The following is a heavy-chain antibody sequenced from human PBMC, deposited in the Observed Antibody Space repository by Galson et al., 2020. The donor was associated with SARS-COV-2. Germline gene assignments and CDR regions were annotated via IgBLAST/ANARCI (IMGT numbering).Heavy chain of an antibody. Sequence: SETLSLTCAVYGGSFSGYYWSWIRQPPGKGLEWIGEINHSGSTNYNPSLKSRVTISVDTSKNQFSLKLSSVTAADTAVYYCARGEGGTMVRGAFYYYYGMDVWGQGTTVTVSS. J-gene: IGHJ6*02. V-gene: IGHV4-34*01. CDR3: ARGEGGTMVRGAFYYYYGMDV. CDR2: INHSGST. D-gene: IGHD3-10*01. CDR1: GGSFSGYY.